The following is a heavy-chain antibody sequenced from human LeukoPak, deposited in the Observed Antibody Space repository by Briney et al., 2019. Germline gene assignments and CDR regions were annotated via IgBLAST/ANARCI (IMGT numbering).Heavy chain of an antibody. CDR2: INPNSGGT. CDR1: VYTFTGYY. Sequence: GASVKVSCTASVYTFTGYYMHWVRQAPGQGLAWMGWINPNSGGTNYAQKFQGRVTMTRDTSISTAYMELSRLRSDDTAVYYCARVQVIPQASDYWGQGTLVTVSS. CDR3: ARVQVIPQASDY. D-gene: IGHD3-22*01. V-gene: IGHV1-2*02. J-gene: IGHJ4*02.